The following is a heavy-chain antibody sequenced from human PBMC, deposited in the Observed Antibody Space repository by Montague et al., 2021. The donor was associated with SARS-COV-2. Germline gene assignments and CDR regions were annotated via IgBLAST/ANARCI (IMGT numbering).Heavy chain of an antibody. CDR2: IYSSGSA. CDR1: GSSITSYY. D-gene: IGHD6-25*01. Sequence: SETLSLTCTVSGSSITSYYWSWIRQAPGKGLEWIAYIYSSGSASYNPSLRSRVTMSVDKSTNQFSLRLNSVTAADTAVYYCARVFRGQRLAFDFWGQGALVIVSS. V-gene: IGHV4-59*12. CDR3: ARVFRGQRLAFDF. J-gene: IGHJ4*02.